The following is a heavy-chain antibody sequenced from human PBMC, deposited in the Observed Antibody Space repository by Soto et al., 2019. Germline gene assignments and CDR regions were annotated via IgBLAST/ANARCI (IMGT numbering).Heavy chain of an antibody. D-gene: IGHD1-1*01. CDR1: GYAFTTYG. Sequence: QVHLVQSGAEVKKPGASVKVSCKGSGYAFTTYGITWVRQAPGQGLEWMGWISAHNGNTNYAQKLQGRVTVTRDTSTSTAYMDLRSLRSDDTAVYYCARGRYGDYWGQVALVTVSS. J-gene: IGHJ4*02. V-gene: IGHV1-18*01. CDR3: ARGRYGDY. CDR2: ISAHNGNT.